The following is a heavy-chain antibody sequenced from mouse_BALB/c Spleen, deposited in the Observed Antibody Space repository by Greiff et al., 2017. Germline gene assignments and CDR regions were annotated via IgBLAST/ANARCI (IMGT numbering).Heavy chain of an antibody. V-gene: IGHV1-15*01. D-gene: IGHD1-2*01. CDR2: IDPETGGT. CDR3: TRRILRPYAMDY. Sequence: QVQLQQSGAELVRPGASVTLSCKASGYTFTDYEMHWVKQTPVHGLEWIGAIDPETGGTAYNQKFKGKATLTADKSSSTAYMELRSLTSEDSAVDYCTRRILRPYAMDYWGQGTSVTVSS. CDR1: GYTFTDYE. J-gene: IGHJ4*01.